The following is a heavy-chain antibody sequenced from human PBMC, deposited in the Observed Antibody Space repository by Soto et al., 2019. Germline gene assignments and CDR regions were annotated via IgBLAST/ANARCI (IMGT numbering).Heavy chain of an antibody. V-gene: IGHV4-31*03. D-gene: IGHD2-15*01. Sequence: SETLSLTCTVSGGSISSGGYYWSWIRQHPGKGLEWIGYIYYSGSTYYNPSLKSRVTISVDTSKNQFSLKLSSVTAADTAVYYCARETVGGVVVAESETFDIWGQGTMVTVSS. J-gene: IGHJ3*02. CDR2: IYYSGST. CDR1: GGSISSGGYY. CDR3: ARETVGGVVVAESETFDI.